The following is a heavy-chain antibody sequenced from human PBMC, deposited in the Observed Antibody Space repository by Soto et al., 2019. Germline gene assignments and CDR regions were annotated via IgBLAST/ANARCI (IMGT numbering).Heavy chain of an antibody. CDR1: GGSISSYY. Sequence: SETLSLTCTVSGGSISSYYWSWIRQPPGKGLEWIGYIYYSGSTNYNPSLKSRVTISVDTSKNQFSLKLSSVTAADTAVYYCARTESPPWGMDVWGQGTTVTVSS. CDR2: IYYSGST. CDR3: ARTESPPWGMDV. J-gene: IGHJ6*02. V-gene: IGHV4-59*01.